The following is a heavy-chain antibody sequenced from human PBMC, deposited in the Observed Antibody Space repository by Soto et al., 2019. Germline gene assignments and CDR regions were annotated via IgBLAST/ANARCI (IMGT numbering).Heavy chain of an antibody. CDR2: INHSGST. V-gene: IGHV4-34*01. D-gene: IGHD2-2*02. J-gene: IGHJ6*03. CDR3: ASWKGSYCSSTSCYSRSYYYYYMDV. Sequence: PSETLSLTCAVYGGSFSGYDWSWIRQPPGKGLEWIGEINHSGSTNYNPSLKSRVTISVDTSKNQFSLKLSSVTAADTAVYYCASWKGSYCSSTSCYSRSYYYYYMDVWGKGTTVTVSS. CDR1: GGSFSGYD.